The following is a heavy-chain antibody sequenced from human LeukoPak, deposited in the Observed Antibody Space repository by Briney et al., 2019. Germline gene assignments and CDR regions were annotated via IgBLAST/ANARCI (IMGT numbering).Heavy chain of an antibody. Sequence: ASVKVSCKASGYTLTSYDINWVRQATGQGLEWMGWMNPNSGNTGYAQKFQGRVTMTRNTSISTAYMELSSLRSEDTAVYYCARGDSLLRFLEWLIQIPYFDYWGQGTLVTVSS. CDR3: ARGDSLLRFLEWLIQIPYFDY. J-gene: IGHJ4*02. CDR1: GYTLTSYD. D-gene: IGHD3-3*01. V-gene: IGHV1-8*01. CDR2: MNPNSGNT.